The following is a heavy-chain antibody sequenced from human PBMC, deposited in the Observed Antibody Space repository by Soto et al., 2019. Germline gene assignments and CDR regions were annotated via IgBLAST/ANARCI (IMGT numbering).Heavy chain of an antibody. CDR2: INHSGST. D-gene: IGHD5-18*01. J-gene: IGHJ4*02. Sequence: SETLSLTCAVCGGSFSGYYWSWIRQPPGKGLEWIGEINHSGSTNYNPSLKSRVTISVDTSKNQFSLKLSSVTAADTAVYYCARGGIQLRFFDYWAQGTLVTVSS. CDR1: GGSFSGYY. CDR3: ARGGIQLRFFDY. V-gene: IGHV4-34*01.